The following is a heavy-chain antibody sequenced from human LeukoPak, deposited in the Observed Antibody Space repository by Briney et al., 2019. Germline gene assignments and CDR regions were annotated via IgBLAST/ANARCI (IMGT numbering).Heavy chain of an antibody. J-gene: IGHJ4*02. CDR1: GGPISSGDYY. D-gene: IGHD1-26*01. Sequence: SQTLSLTCTVSGGPISSGDYYWSWIRQPPGKGLEWIGYIYHSGSTYYNSSLKSRVTISLDRSKNQFSLKLSSVTVADTAVYYCARGKVGATGGYFDYWGQGTLVTVSS. V-gene: IGHV4-30-2*01. CDR2: IYHSGST. CDR3: ARGKVGATGGYFDY.